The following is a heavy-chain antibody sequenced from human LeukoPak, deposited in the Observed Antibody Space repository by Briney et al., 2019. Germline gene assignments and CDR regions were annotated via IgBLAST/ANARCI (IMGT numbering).Heavy chain of an antibody. Sequence: GESLKISCKGSGYSFTTYWIGWVRRMPGEGLEWMGIIYPGDSDTRYSPSFQGQVTISADKSISTAYLQWSSLKASDTAIYYCARNYYGSGSFYNPFDPWGQGTLVTVSS. CDR2: IYPGDSDT. CDR1: GYSFTTYW. V-gene: IGHV5-51*01. J-gene: IGHJ5*02. CDR3: ARNYYGSGSFYNPFDP. D-gene: IGHD3-10*01.